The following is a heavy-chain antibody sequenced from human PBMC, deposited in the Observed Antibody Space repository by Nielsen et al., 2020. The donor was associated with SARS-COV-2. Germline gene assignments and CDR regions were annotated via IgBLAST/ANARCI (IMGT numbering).Heavy chain of an antibody. CDR2: ISYDGSNK. D-gene: IGHD3-22*01. J-gene: IGHJ4*02. Sequence: GGSLRLSCAASGFTFSSYGMHWVRQAPGKGLEWVAVISYDGSNKYYADSVKGRFTISRDNSKNTLYLQMNSLRAEDTAVYYCAKEGYYYDSSGYFDFDYWGQGTLVTVSS. CDR1: GFTFSSYG. V-gene: IGHV3-30*18. CDR3: AKEGYYYDSSGYFDFDY.